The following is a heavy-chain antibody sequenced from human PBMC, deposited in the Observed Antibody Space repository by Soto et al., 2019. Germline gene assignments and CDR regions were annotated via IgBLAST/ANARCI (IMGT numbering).Heavy chain of an antibody. V-gene: IGHV3-33*01. CDR1: GFTFSSYG. Sequence: QVQLVESGGGVVQPGRSLRLSCAASGFTFSSYGMHWVRQAPGKGLEWVAVIWYDGSNKYYADSVKGRFTISRDNSKNTPYLQMNSLRAEDTAVYYCARDGITMVRGKIYGMDVWGQGTTVTVSS. CDR3: ARDGITMVRGKIYGMDV. D-gene: IGHD3-10*01. J-gene: IGHJ6*02. CDR2: IWYDGSNK.